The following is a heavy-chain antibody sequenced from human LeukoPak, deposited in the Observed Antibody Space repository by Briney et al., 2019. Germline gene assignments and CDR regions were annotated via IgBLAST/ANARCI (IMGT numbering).Heavy chain of an antibody. Sequence: RGSLKLPCAASGFTFSGSAIHWVRQSSGKGLEWVGHIDKKDNFYATTSAASVTGRFTISRDDSKNTAYLQMNSLKTEDTALYYCTRDSGTYNWLDPWGQGTLVTVSS. CDR2: IDKKDNFYAT. CDR1: GFTFSGSA. J-gene: IGHJ5*02. V-gene: IGHV3-73*01. CDR3: TRDSGTYNWLDP. D-gene: IGHD1-26*01.